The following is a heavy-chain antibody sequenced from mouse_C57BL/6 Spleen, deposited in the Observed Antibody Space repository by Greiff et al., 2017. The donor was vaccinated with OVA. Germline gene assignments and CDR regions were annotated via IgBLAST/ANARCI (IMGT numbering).Heavy chain of an antibody. CDR1: GFTFSSYG. J-gene: IGHJ1*03. V-gene: IGHV5-6*01. Sequence: EVQLVESGGDLVKPGGSLKLSCAASGFTFSSYGMSWVRQTPDKRLEWVATISSGGSYTYYPDSVKGRFTISRDNAKNTLYLQMSSLKSEDTAMYYCARHPEYFDVWGTGTTVTVSS. CDR2: ISSGGSYT. CDR3: ARHPEYFDV.